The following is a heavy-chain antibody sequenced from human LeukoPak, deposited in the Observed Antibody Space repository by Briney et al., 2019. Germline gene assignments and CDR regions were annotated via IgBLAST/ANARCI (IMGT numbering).Heavy chain of an antibody. D-gene: IGHD3-22*01. Sequence: SETLSLTCAVYGGSFSGYYWSWIRQPPGKGLEWIGEINHSGSTNYNPSLKSRVTISVDTSKNQFSLKLSPVTAADTAVYYCASDGTGAGYYYDSSGYSSWGQGTLVTVSS. J-gene: IGHJ5*02. CDR1: GGSFSGYY. CDR3: ASDGTGAGYYYDSSGYSS. CDR2: INHSGST. V-gene: IGHV4-34*01.